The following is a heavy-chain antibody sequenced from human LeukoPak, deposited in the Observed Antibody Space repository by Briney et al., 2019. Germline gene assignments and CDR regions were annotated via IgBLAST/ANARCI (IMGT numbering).Heavy chain of an antibody. CDR3: AKGSITMVRGLIENYYFDY. Sequence: GGSLRLSCAASGFTFSSYGMHWVRQAPGKGLEWVAVISYDGSNKYYADSVKGRFTISRDNSKNTLYLQMNSLRAEDTAVYYCAKGSITMVRGLIENYYFDYWGQGTLVTVSS. CDR1: GFTFSSYG. D-gene: IGHD3-10*01. J-gene: IGHJ4*02. CDR2: ISYDGSNK. V-gene: IGHV3-30*18.